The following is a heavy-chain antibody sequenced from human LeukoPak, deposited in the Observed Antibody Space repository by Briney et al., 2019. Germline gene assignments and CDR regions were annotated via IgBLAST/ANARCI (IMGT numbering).Heavy chain of an antibody. CDR3: ARGDLSYYYGMDV. V-gene: IGHV3-21*01. CDR1: GFTFSSYS. Sequence: GGSLRLSCAASGFTFSSYSMSWVRQAPGKGLEWVSSISSSSSYIYYADSVKGRFTISRDNAKNSLYLQMNSLRDEDTAVYYCARGDLSYYYGMDVWGQGTTATVSS. CDR2: ISSSSSYI. J-gene: IGHJ6*02.